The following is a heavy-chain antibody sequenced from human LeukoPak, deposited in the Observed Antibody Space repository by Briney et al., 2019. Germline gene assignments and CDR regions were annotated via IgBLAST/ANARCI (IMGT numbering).Heavy chain of an antibody. V-gene: IGHV3-21*06. Sequence: GGSLRLSCAGSGFTFSGHSMNWVRQAPGKGLEWVSFISSSSSSIYYADAVKGRFTISRDNANNSLYLQTNSLRAEDTAVYYCARDPDSSGWYYFDYWDQGSLVTVSS. CDR3: ARDPDSSGWYYFDY. CDR2: ISSSSSSI. CDR1: GFTFSGHS. D-gene: IGHD6-19*01. J-gene: IGHJ4*02.